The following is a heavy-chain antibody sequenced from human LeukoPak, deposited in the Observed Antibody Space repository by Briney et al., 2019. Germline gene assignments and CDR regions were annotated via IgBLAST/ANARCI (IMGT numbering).Heavy chain of an antibody. V-gene: IGHV3-23*01. D-gene: IGHD1-26*01. CDR3: AKDYTKGVGATDY. CDR2: ISVPGGST. Sequence: PGGSLRLSCAASRFTFSVYVMSWVRQAPGKGLERVSVISVPGGSTYYADSVKGRFTISRDNSKNTPYLQMNSLSAEDTAVYYCAKDYTKGVGATDYWGHGTLVTVSS. J-gene: IGHJ4*01. CDR1: RFTFSVYV.